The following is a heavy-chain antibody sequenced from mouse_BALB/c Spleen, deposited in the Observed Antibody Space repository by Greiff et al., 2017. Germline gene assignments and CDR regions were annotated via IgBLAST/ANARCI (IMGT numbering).Heavy chain of an antibody. CDR2: IYPSDSYT. CDR1: GYTFTSYW. J-gene: IGHJ2*01. CDR3: TRHWPFDY. Sequence: QVQLQQSGAELVRPGASVKLSCKASGYTFTSYWINWVKQRPGQGLEWIGNIYPSDSYTNYNQKFKDKATLTVDKSSSTAYMQLSSPTSEDSAVYYCTRHWPFDYWGQGTTLTVSS. D-gene: IGHD4-1*01. V-gene: IGHV1-69*02.